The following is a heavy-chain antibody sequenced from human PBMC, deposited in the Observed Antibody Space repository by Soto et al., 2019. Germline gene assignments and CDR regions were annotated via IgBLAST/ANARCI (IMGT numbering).Heavy chain of an antibody. V-gene: IGHV4-4*02. CDR1: GGSISRANW. D-gene: IGHD1-26*01. CDR2: IYHSGST. CDR3: ASHLGPTRGPFDF. Sequence: QVQLQESGPGLVKPSGTLSLTCAVSGGSISRANWWNLVRQPPGKGLEWIGDIYHSGSTNYNPSLKSLVTISVDKSKNQFSLRLTSLTAADTAVYYCASHLGPTRGPFDFWGQGTLVTVSS. J-gene: IGHJ4*02.